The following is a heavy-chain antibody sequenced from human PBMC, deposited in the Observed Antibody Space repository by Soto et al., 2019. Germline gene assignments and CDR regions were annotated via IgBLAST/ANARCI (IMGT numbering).Heavy chain of an antibody. V-gene: IGHV1-18*01. J-gene: IGHJ6*02. CDR2: ISAYNGNT. CDR1: GYTFTSYG. CDR3: ARFPTIFGVVERDSYYYGMDV. Sequence: ASVKVSCKSSGYTFTSYGITWVRQAPGQGLEWMGWISAYNGNTNYAQKLQGRVTLTTDTSTSTAYMELRSLRSDDTAVYYCARFPTIFGVVERDSYYYGMDVWGQGTTVTVSS. D-gene: IGHD3-3*01.